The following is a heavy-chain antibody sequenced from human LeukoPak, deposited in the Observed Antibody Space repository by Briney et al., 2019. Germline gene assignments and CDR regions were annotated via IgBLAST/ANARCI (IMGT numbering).Heavy chain of an antibody. V-gene: IGHV3-48*04. CDR2: ISSSSSTI. J-gene: IGHJ4*02. CDR3: ASRDYGDFDY. Sequence: GGSLRLSCAASGFTFSSYSMNWVRQAPGKGLEWVSYISSSSSTIYYADSVKGRFTISRDNAKNSLYLQMNSLRAEDTAVYYCASRDYGDFDYWGQGTLVTVSS. D-gene: IGHD4-17*01. CDR1: GFTFSSYS.